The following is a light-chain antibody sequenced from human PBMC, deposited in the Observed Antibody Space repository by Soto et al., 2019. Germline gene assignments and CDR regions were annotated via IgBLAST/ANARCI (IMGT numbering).Light chain of an antibody. V-gene: IGKV1-9*01. CDR3: QQLNSFPS. CDR1: QGISSY. Sequence: DIQLTQSPSFLSASVGDRVTITCRASQGISSYLAWYQQKPGKAPKLLIYAASTLQSGVPSRFSGGGSGTEFTLTISSLQPEDFATYYCQQLNSFPSFGPGTKVDIK. J-gene: IGKJ3*01. CDR2: AAS.